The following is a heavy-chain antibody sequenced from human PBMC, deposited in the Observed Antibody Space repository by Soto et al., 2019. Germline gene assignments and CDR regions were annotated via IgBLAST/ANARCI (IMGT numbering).Heavy chain of an antibody. CDR3: AKDVVVGATTGLGDYYYYYGMDV. J-gene: IGHJ6*02. V-gene: IGHV3-30*18. CDR2: ISYDGSNK. Sequence: QMQLVESGGGVVQPGRSLRLSCAASGFTFSSYGMHRVRQAPGKGLEWVAVISYDGSNKYYADSVKGRFTISRDNSKNTLYLQMNSLRAEDTAVYYCAKDVVVGATTGLGDYYYYYGMDVWGQGTTVTVSS. D-gene: IGHD1-26*01. CDR1: GFTFSSYG.